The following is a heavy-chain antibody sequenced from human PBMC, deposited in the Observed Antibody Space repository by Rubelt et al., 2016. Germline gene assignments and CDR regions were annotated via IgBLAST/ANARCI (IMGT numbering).Heavy chain of an antibody. CDR2: IYYSGST. D-gene: IGHD3-3*01. CDR3: ARGRFLEWLPPDY. Sequence: QLQLQESGPGLVKLSETLSLTCTVSGGSISSSSYYWGWIRQPPGQGLEWIVSIYYSGSTYYNPSFKSRVTISVDTSKSQFSLKLSSMTAADTAVYYCARGRFLEWLPPDYWGQGALVTVSS. J-gene: IGHJ4*02. CDR1: GGSISSSSYY. V-gene: IGHV4-39*01.